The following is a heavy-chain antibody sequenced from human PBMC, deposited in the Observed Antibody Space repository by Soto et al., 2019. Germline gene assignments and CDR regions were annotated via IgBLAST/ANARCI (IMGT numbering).Heavy chain of an antibody. J-gene: IGHJ3*02. Sequence: QVQLVESGGGVVQPGRSLRLSCAASGFSFSSYVMHWVRQAPGKGLEWVAVISYDGSNKYHANSVMGRFTISRNNSKNTVYLEMSILRTEATAVYYCARSVNYFRPRLYVFDIWGQGTMVTVSS. D-gene: IGHD1-7*01. V-gene: IGHV3-30-3*01. CDR3: ARSVNYFRPRLYVFDI. CDR2: ISYDGSNK. CDR1: GFSFSSYV.